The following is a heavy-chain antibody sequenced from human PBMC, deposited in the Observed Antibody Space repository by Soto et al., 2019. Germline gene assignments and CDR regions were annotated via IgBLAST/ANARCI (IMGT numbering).Heavy chain of an antibody. CDR1: GYSFTSYW. J-gene: IGHJ6*02. D-gene: IGHD1-26*01. CDR2: IYPGDSDT. V-gene: IGHV5-51*01. CDR3: ARLDGGSPWFNYYYHGMDV. Sequence: LGESLKISCKGSGYSFTSYWIGWVRQMPGKGLEWMGIIYPGDSDTRYSPSFQGQVTISADKSISTAYLQWSSLKASDTAMYYCARLDGGSPWFNYYYHGMDVWGQGTTVTVPS.